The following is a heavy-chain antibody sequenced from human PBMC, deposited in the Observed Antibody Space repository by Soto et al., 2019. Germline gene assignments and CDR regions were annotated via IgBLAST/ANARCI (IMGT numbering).Heavy chain of an antibody. D-gene: IGHD2-21*02. Sequence: QVQLQESGPRLVKPSGSLSLTCGVSGGTVASSHWWSWVRQSPGGGLEWIGNVYHTGDTNFNPSLQSRVTISVDKSNNQCSLRLNSLTAADTAVYFCAREIVTAGGNNYFDPWGPGTLGTVSS. V-gene: IGHV4-4*02. J-gene: IGHJ5*02. CDR3: AREIVTAGGNNYFDP. CDR1: GGTVASSHW. CDR2: VYHTGDT.